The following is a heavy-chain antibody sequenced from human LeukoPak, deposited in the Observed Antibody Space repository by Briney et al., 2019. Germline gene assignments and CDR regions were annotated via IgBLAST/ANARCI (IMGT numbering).Heavy chain of an antibody. Sequence: ASVKVSCKASAYTFTDYYMHWVRQAPGQGLEWMGWINPNSGGTNYAQKFQSRVTMTRDTSISTAYMELSRLRSDDTAVYYCARDHGSWLWGQGAFDIWGQGTMVTVSS. J-gene: IGHJ3*02. D-gene: IGHD3-22*01. CDR2: INPNSGGT. CDR1: AYTFTDYY. CDR3: ARDHGSWLWGQGAFDI. V-gene: IGHV1-2*02.